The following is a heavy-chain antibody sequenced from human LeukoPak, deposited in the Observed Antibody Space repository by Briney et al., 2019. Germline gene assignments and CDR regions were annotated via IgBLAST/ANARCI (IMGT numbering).Heavy chain of an antibody. CDR3: ARAMVYTHWFDP. D-gene: IGHD2-8*01. CDR1: GYTFTGYY. CDR2: INPNSGGT. J-gene: IGHJ5*02. Sequence: ASVKVSCKASGYTFTGYYMHWVRQAPGQGLEWMGWINPNSGGTNYAQKFQGRVTMTRDTSISTAYMELSRLRSDDTAVYYRARAMVYTHWFDPWGQGTLVTVSS. V-gene: IGHV1-2*02.